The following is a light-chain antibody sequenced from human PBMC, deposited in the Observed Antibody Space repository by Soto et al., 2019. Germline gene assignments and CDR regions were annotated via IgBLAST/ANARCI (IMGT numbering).Light chain of an antibody. J-gene: IGLJ1*01. Sequence: QSALTQPASVSGSPGQSITISCTGTSSDVGGDDYVSWYQQHPDKAPKLVIYEVRNRPSGISYRFYGSKSGNTASLTISGLQAEDEAEYYCSSYTRRSTRIFGTGTKVTVL. CDR2: EVR. CDR3: SSYTRRSTRI. V-gene: IGLV2-14*01. CDR1: SSDVGGDDY.